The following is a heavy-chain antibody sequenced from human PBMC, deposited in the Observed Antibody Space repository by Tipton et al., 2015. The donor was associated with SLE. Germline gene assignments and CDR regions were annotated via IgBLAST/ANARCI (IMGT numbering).Heavy chain of an antibody. D-gene: IGHD3-22*01. CDR3: AREHFYESSGYYLGFYYFDY. CDR1: GYTFTTYG. Sequence: QVQLVQSGAEVKKPGASVKVSCKASGYTFTTYGASWVRQAPGQGLEWMGWTSTFNGKTNYSQNFQGRVTMTTDTSTSTAYMELRSLRSDDTAVYYCAREHFYESSGYYLGFYYFDYWGQGTLVTVSS. CDR2: TSTFNGKT. V-gene: IGHV1-18*01. J-gene: IGHJ4*02.